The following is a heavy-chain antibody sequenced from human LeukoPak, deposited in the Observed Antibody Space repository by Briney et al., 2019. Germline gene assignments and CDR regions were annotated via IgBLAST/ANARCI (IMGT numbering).Heavy chain of an antibody. CDR1: GGSISSYY. J-gene: IGHJ6*03. Sequence: SETLSLTCTVSGGSISSYYWSWIRQPPGKGLEWIGYIYYSGSTNYNPSLKSRVTISVDTSKNQFSLKLSSVTAADTAVYYCARVYVGLNYYYYYMDVWGKGTTVTVSS. V-gene: IGHV4-59*01. D-gene: IGHD3/OR15-3a*01. CDR2: IYYSGST. CDR3: ARVYVGLNYYYYYMDV.